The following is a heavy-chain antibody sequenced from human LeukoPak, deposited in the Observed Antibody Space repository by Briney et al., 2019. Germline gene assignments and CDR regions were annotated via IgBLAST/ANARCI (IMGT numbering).Heavy chain of an antibody. CDR3: ARVPYYDSSPPI. D-gene: IGHD3-22*01. J-gene: IGHJ3*02. V-gene: IGHV4-34*01. Sequence: SETLSLTCAVYGGSFSGYSWSWIRQPPGKGLEWIGEINHSGSTNYNPSLKSRVTISVDTSKNQFSLKLSSVTAADTAVYYCARVPYYDSSPPIWGQGTMVTVSS. CDR2: INHSGST. CDR1: GGSFSGYS.